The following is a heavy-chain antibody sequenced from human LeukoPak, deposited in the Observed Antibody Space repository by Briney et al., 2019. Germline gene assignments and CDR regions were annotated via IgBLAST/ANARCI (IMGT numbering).Heavy chain of an antibody. J-gene: IGHJ3*02. CDR3: ARGWEHYDAVDI. V-gene: IGHV4-39*07. Sequence: PSETLSLTCTVSGGSISSSSYYWGWIRQPPGKGLEWIGSIYYSGSTYYNPSLKSRVTISVDTSKNQFSLKLSSVTAADTAVYYCARGWEHYDAVDIWGQGTMVTVSS. CDR2: IYYSGST. CDR1: GGSISSSSYY. D-gene: IGHD1-26*01.